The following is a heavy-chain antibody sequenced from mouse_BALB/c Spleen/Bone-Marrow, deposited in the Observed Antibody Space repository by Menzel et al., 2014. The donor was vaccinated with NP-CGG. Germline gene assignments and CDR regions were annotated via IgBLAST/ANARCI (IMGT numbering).Heavy chain of an antibody. CDR2: IDPANGNT. V-gene: IGHV14-3*02. CDR1: GFNIKDTY. D-gene: IGHD2-14*01. J-gene: IGHJ3*01. Sequence: EVQLQQSGAELVKPGASVKLSCTASGFNIKDTYMHWVKQRPEQGLEWIGRIDPANGNTKYDPKFQGKATITADTSSNTASLQLSSRTSEDTAVYYCARGYDEGFAYWGQGTLVTVSA. CDR3: ARGYDEGFAY.